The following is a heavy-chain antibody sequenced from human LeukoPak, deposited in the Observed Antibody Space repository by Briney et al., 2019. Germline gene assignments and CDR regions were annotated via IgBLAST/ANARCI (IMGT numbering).Heavy chain of an antibody. CDR2: ISDSGGSI. D-gene: IGHD6-19*01. CDR3: ARECGSGCFAY. J-gene: IGHJ4*02. CDR1: GFTFSSYK. Sequence: PGGSLRLSCAASGFTFSSYKMHWVRQAPGKGLEWVSYISDSGGSIYYADSVKGRFTISRDNAKNSLYLQMNSLRADDTAVYYCARECGSGCFAYWGQAILVTVSS. V-gene: IGHV3-48*03.